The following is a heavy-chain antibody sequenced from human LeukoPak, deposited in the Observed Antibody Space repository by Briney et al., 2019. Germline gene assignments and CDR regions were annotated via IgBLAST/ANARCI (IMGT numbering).Heavy chain of an antibody. CDR3: ARAPRRYSSSWYGYYFDY. V-gene: IGHV1-2*02. CDR2: INPNSGGT. CDR1: GYTFTGYY. Sequence: ASVKVSCKASGYTFTGYYMHWVRQAPGQGLEWMGWINPNSGGTNYAQKFQGRVTMTRDTPISTAYMELSRLRSDDTAVYYCARAPRRYSSSWYGYYFDYWGQGTLVTVSS. D-gene: IGHD6-13*01. J-gene: IGHJ4*02.